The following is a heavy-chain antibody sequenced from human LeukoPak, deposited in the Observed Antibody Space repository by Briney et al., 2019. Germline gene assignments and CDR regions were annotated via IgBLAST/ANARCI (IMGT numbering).Heavy chain of an antibody. J-gene: IGHJ3*02. CDR3: AGRDPRNRDAFDI. V-gene: IGHV4-39*01. D-gene: IGHD1-14*01. Sequence: PSETLSLTCTVSGGSISTNSYYWGWIRQPPGKELEWIGSIFYSGTTYYNPSLKSRVTISVDTSKNQFSLKLSSVTAADTTVYYCAGRDPRNRDAFDIWGQGTMVTVSS. CDR1: GGSISTNSYY. CDR2: IFYSGTT.